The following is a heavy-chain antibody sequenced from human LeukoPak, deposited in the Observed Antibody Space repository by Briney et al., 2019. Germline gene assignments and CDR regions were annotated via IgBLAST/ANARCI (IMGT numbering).Heavy chain of an antibody. CDR1: GFTFSSYD. D-gene: IGHD2-15*01. V-gene: IGHV3-13*01. CDR3: ARGFVSVARKNYYYYGMDV. Sequence: GGSLRLSCAASGFTFSSYDMHWVRHATGKGLEWVSAIGTAGDTYYPGSVKGRFTISRENAKNSLYLQMNSLRAGDTAVYYCARGFVSVARKNYYYYGMDVWGQGTTVTVSS. CDR2: IGTAGDT. J-gene: IGHJ6*02.